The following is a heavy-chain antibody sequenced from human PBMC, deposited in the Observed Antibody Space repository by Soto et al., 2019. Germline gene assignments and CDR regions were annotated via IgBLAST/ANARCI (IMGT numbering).Heavy chain of an antibody. J-gene: IGHJ4*02. CDR2: ISGSGGST. V-gene: IGHV3-23*01. CDR3: VKYRELVTAPQSVDY. CDR1: GFTFSSYA. D-gene: IGHD2-21*02. Sequence: PGGSLRLSCAASGFTFSSYAMSWVRQAPGKGLEWVSAISGSGGSTYYADSVKGRFTISRDNSKNTLYLQMNSLRAEDTAVYYCVKYRELVTAPQSVDYWGQGTLVTVSS.